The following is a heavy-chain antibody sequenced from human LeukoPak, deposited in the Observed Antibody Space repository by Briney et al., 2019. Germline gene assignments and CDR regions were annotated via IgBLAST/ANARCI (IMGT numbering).Heavy chain of an antibody. J-gene: IGHJ4*02. CDR3: AKAERIAVAGPDY. CDR2: IRYDGSNK. V-gene: IGHV3-30*02. Sequence: GGSLRLSCAASGFTFSSYAMSWVRQAPGKGLEWVAFIRYDGSNKYYADSVKGRFTISRDNSKNTLYLQMNSLRAEDTAVYYCAKAERIAVAGPDYWGQGTLVTVSS. CDR1: GFTFSSYA. D-gene: IGHD6-19*01.